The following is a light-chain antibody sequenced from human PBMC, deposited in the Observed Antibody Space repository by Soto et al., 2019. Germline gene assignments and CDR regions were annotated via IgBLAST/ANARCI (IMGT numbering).Light chain of an antibody. J-gene: IGKJ1*01. CDR2: AVS. CDR1: QGISNS. Sequence: DIQMTQSPSSLSASVGDRVTITCRASQGISNSLAWYQQKPGKVPHLLIYAVSTLPSGVPSRFSGSGSGTDFTLTISSLQPEDVATYYCQRYNRAPWTFGQGTKVEIK. V-gene: IGKV1-27*01. CDR3: QRYNRAPWT.